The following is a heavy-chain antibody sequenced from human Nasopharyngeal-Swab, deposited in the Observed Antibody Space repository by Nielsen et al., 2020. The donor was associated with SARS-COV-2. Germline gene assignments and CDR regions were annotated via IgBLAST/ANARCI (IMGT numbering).Heavy chain of an antibody. Sequence: SETLSLTCAVYGGSFSGYYWSWIRQPPGKGLEWIGDINHSRSTNYKPSLKSRVTISVDTSKNQFSLKLSSVTAADTAVYYCARDGGSGSYYNWGPYYYYGMDVWGQGTTVTVS. CDR2: INHSRST. CDR3: ARDGGSGSYYNWGPYYYYGMDV. CDR1: GGSFSGYY. D-gene: IGHD3-10*01. J-gene: IGHJ6*02. V-gene: IGHV4-34*01.